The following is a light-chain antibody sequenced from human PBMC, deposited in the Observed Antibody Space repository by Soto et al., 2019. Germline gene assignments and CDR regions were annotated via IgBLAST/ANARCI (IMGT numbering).Light chain of an antibody. J-gene: IGKJ1*01. CDR3: QQYGSAPWT. CDR1: QSVSNNY. V-gene: IGKV3-20*01. Sequence: EIVLTQSPGTLSLSPGERVTISCRASQSVSNNYLAWYQQKPGQAPRLLIYAASNRARGIPVRFGGSGSGTDFPLPVRRLESEDFAVYYCQQYGSAPWTFGQGTKVE. CDR2: AAS.